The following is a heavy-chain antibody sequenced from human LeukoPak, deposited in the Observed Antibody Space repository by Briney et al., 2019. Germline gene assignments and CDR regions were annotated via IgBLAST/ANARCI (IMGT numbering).Heavy chain of an antibody. D-gene: IGHD1-26*01. V-gene: IGHV4-39*01. Sequence: SETLSLTFTVSGGSISSSSYYWGWIRQPPGKGLEWIGSIYYSGSTYYNPSRKSRVTISVDPSKNQFSLKLSSVTAADTAVYYCARCGGSYYGAYYYYYYMDVWGKGTTVTVSS. CDR3: ARCGGSYYGAYYYYYYMDV. CDR1: GGSISSSSYY. J-gene: IGHJ6*03. CDR2: IYYSGST.